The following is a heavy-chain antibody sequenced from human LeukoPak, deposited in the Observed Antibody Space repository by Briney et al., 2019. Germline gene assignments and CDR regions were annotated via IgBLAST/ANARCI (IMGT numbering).Heavy chain of an antibody. D-gene: IGHD2-15*01. CDR2: INPSGGST. J-gene: IGHJ4*02. Sequence: ASVKVSCKASGYSFIGYYIHWVRQAPGQGLEWMGIINPSGGSTSYAQKFQGRVTMTRDTSTSTVYMELSSLRSEDTAVYYCARDASGGSSSAFDYWGQGTLVAVSS. V-gene: IGHV1-46*01. CDR1: GYSFIGYY. CDR3: ARDASGGSSSAFDY.